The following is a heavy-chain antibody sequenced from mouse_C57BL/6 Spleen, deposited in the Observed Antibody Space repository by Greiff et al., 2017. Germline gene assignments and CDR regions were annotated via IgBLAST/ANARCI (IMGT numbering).Heavy chain of an antibody. CDR3: AKRNDSSLYYYAMDY. J-gene: IGHJ4*01. CDR1: GFTLTSYG. D-gene: IGHD2-14*01. CDR2: IWRDGST. V-gene: IGHV2-3*01. Sequence: VHLVESGPGLVAPSQSLSITCTASGFTLTSYGVRWVPQPPGQGLEWLGVIWRDGSTTYHSALISSLSISEDNSKSQVYLKLNSLPTDDTATYYCAKRNDSSLYYYAMDYWGQGTSVTVSS.